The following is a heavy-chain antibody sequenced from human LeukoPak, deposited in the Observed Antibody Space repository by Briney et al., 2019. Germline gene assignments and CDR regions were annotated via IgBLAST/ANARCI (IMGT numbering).Heavy chain of an antibody. J-gene: IGHJ3*02. CDR3: ARGATTTDAFDI. V-gene: IGHV1-8*03. CDR1: GYTFTSYD. CDR2: MNPNSGNT. D-gene: IGHD1-26*01. Sequence: ASVKVSCKASGYTFTSYDINWVRQATGQGLEWMGWMNPNSGNTGCAQKFQGRVTITRNTSISTAYMELSSLRSEDTAVYYCARGATTTDAFDIGGQGTMVTVSS.